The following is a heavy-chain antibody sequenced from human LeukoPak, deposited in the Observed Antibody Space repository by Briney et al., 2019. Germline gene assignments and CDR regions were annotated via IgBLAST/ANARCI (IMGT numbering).Heavy chain of an antibody. D-gene: IGHD3-10*01. Sequence: PGGSLRLSCAASGFTFSSYEMNWVRQAPGKGLEWVSYISSSGSTIYYADSVKGRFTISRDNAKNSLYLQMNSLRAEDTAVYHCAAPMVRGLHYFDYWGQGTLVTVSS. J-gene: IGHJ4*02. CDR2: ISSSGSTI. CDR1: GFTFSSYE. V-gene: IGHV3-48*03. CDR3: AAPMVRGLHYFDY.